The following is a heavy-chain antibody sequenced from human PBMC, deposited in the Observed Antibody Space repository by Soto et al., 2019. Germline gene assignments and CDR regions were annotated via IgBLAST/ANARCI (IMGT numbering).Heavy chain of an antibody. D-gene: IGHD3-10*01. CDR3: ARGIYDASGMYCFDY. J-gene: IGHJ4*02. Sequence: QVQLVQSGAEVKKPGASVKVSCKASGYTFTSYGISWVRQAPGQGLEWMGWISVYNGNTNYAQKLQGRVTMTTDTSTSTAYMELSSLSSDDTAVYYCARGIYDASGMYCFDYWGQGTLVTVSS. CDR2: ISVYNGNT. CDR1: GYTFTSYG. V-gene: IGHV1-18*01.